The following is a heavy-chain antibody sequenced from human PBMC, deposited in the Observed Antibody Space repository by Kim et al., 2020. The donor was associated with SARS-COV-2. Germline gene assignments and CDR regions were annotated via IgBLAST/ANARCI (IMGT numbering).Heavy chain of an antibody. J-gene: IGHJ4*02. CDR3: ATSPRGPWDFDY. D-gene: IGHD7-27*01. CDR1: GYTFTSYG. V-gene: IGHV1-18*01. Sequence: ASVKVSCKASGYTFTSYGISWVRQAPGQGLEWMGWISAYNGNTNYAQKLQGRVTMTTDTSTSTAYMELRSLRSDDTAVYYCATSPRGPWDFDYWGQGTLVTVSS. CDR2: ISAYNGNT.